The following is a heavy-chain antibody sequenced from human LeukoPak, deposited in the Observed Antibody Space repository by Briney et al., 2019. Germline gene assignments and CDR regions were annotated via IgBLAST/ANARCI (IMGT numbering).Heavy chain of an antibody. CDR1: GFTFTDYY. CDR3: AKLFYTNYYNVMDV. J-gene: IGHJ6*02. Sequence: GGSLRLSCAASGFTFTDYYMSWIRQAPGKGLEWVSYISSSGSSIYSADSVKGRFTISRDDAKNSLYLQMHSLRAEDTAVYYCAKLFYTNYYNVMDVWGQGTTVTVSS. CDR2: ISSSGSSI. D-gene: IGHD2-8*01. V-gene: IGHV3-11*01.